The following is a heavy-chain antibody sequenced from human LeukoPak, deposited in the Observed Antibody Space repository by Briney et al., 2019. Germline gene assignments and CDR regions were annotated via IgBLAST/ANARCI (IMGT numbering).Heavy chain of an antibody. V-gene: IGHV5-51*01. CDR1: GYSFTSYW. CDR2: IYPGDSDT. CDR3: ARPQTGTSDNNDY. J-gene: IGHJ4*01. D-gene: IGHD1-1*01. Sequence: GESLKISCKGSGYSFTSYWIGWVRQMPGKGLEWMGSIYPGDSDTRYSPSFQGQVTISADQSISTAYLQWSSLKTSHTAMYYCARPQTGTSDNNDYWGHGTLVTVSS.